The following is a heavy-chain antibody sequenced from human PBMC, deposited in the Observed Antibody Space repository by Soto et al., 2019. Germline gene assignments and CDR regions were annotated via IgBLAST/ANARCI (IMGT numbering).Heavy chain of an antibody. CDR3: ARNCWNDVTGTVCGLDV. Sequence: QVQLQESGPGLVKPSGTLSLTCDVSGGSISSSNWWTWVRQPPGRGLEWIGEIYPNGSTNYNPSLKSRVSISVDKSKNQFSLRLRSVTAAATALYYCARNCWNDVTGTVCGLDVWGQGTTVTVS. V-gene: IGHV4-4*02. CDR2: IYPNGST. D-gene: IGHD1-1*01. J-gene: IGHJ6*02. CDR1: GGSISSSNW.